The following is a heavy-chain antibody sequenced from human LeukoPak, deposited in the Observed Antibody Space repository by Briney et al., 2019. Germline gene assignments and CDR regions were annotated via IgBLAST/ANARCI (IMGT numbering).Heavy chain of an antibody. V-gene: IGHV3-30*18. CDR1: GFTFSSYG. CDR3: AKDVCSSTSCYVDYYYGMDV. CDR2: ISYDGSNK. J-gene: IGHJ6*04. D-gene: IGHD2-2*01. Sequence: GGSLRLSCAASGFTFSSYGMHWVRQAPGKGLEWVAVISYDGSNKYYADSVKGRFTISRDNSKNTLYLQMHSLRAEDTAVYYCAKDVCSSTSCYVDYYYGMDVWGKGTTVTVSS.